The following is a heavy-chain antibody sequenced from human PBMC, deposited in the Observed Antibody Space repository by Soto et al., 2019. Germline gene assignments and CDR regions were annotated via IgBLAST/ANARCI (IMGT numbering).Heavy chain of an antibody. CDR3: AKDCSSTSCRNRDFDY. Sequence: PGGSLRLSCAASGFTFSSYAMSWVRQAPGKGLEWVSAISGSGGSTYYADSVKGRFTISRDNSKNTLYLQMNSLRAEDTAVYYCAKDCSSTSCRNRDFDYWGQGTLVTVSS. D-gene: IGHD2-2*01. V-gene: IGHV3-23*01. CDR2: ISGSGGST. CDR1: GFTFSSYA. J-gene: IGHJ4*02.